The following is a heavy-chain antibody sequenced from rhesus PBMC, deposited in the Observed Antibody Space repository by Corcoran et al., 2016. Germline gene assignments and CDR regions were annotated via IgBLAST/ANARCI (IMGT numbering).Heavy chain of an antibody. J-gene: IGHJ5-1*01. CDR2: ITYRGST. CDR1: GYSIRRCSY. V-gene: IGHV4-122*02. Sequence: QVQLQESGPGLVKPSETLSLTCAASGYSIRRCSYWRWHRQPPGKGPEWIGYITYRGSTSYNPSLKSRVTISRDTSKNQFSLKLSSVTAADTAVYYCALPGIAAGPLHNRFDVWGPGVLVTVSS. D-gene: IGHD6-13*01. CDR3: ALPGIAAGPLHNRFDV.